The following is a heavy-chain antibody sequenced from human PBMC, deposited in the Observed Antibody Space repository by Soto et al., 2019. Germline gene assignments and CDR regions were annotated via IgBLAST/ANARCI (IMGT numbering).Heavy chain of an antibody. J-gene: IGHJ4*02. V-gene: IGHV3-23*01. CDR1: GFTFSSYA. D-gene: IGHD3-22*01. CDR2: ISGSGGST. Sequence: GGSLRLSCAASGFTFSSYAMSWVRQAPGKGLEWVSAISGSGGSTYYADSVKGRFTISRDSSKNTLYLQMNSLRAGDTAVYYCAKRRYYYDSSGYDYWGQGTLATVSS. CDR3: AKRRYYYDSSGYDY.